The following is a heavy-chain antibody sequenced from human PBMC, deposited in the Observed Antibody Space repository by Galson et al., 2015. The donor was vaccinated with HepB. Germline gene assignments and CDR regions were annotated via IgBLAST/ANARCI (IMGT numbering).Heavy chain of an antibody. CDR1: GGSISRYY. Sequence: TLSLTCTVSGGSISRYYWSWIRQPPGKGLEWIGYVYYSGNTNYNPSLKSRVTISVDTSKNQFSLKLRSATAADTAVYCCARGKAYCGGDCYPDFDCWGQGTLVTVSS. CDR2: VYYSGNT. CDR3: ARGKAYCGGDCYPDFDC. V-gene: IGHV4-59*01. D-gene: IGHD2-21*02. J-gene: IGHJ4*02.